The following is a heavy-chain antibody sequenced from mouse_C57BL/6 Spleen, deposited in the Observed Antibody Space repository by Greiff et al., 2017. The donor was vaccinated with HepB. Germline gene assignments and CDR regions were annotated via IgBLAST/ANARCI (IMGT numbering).Heavy chain of an antibody. Sequence: QVQLQQSGPELVKPGASVKISCKASGYSFTSYYIHWVKQRPGQGLEWIGWIYPGSGNTKYNEKFKGKATLTADTSSSTAYMQLSSLTSEDSAVYYCARDYDYVYFDYWGQGTTLTVSS. CDR2: IYPGSGNT. CDR3: ARDYDYVYFDY. D-gene: IGHD2-4*01. CDR1: GYSFTSYY. J-gene: IGHJ2*01. V-gene: IGHV1-66*01.